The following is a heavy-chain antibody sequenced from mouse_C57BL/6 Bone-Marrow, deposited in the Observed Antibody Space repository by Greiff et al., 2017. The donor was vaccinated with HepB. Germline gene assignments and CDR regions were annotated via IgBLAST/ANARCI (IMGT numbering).Heavy chain of an antibody. J-gene: IGHJ4*01. D-gene: IGHD2-2*01. CDR2: IDPSDSYT. Sequence: VQLQQPGAELVRPGTSVKLSCKASGYTFTSYWMHWVKQRPGQGLEWIGVIDPSDSYTNYNQKFKGKATLTVDTSSSTAYMQLSSLTSEDSAVYYCARCPSSLYYGYDDYAMDYWGQGTSVTVSS. CDR1: GYTFTSYW. V-gene: IGHV1-59*01. CDR3: ARCPSSLYYGYDDYAMDY.